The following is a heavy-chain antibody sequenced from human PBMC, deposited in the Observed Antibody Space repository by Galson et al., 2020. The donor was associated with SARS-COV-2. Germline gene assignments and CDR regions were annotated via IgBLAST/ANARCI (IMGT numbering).Heavy chain of an antibody. V-gene: IGHV5-51*01. CDR3: ARHGYYDSSGYYQSDAFDI. J-gene: IGHJ3*02. CDR1: GYNFTSYW. CDR2: IYPGDSDT. D-gene: IGHD3-22*01. Sequence: SLKISCQGSGYNFTSYWIGWVRQMPGKGQEWMGIIYPGDSDTRYSPSFQGQVTISADKSISTAYLQWSSLKASDTAMYYCARHGYYDSSGYYQSDAFDIWGQGTMVTVSS.